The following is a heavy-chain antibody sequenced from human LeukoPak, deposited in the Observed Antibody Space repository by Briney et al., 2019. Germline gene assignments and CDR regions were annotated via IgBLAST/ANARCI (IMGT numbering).Heavy chain of an antibody. J-gene: IGHJ4*02. CDR1: GGSVSSGGYY. V-gene: IGHV4-61*08. D-gene: IGHD3-3*01. CDR3: ARAYYDFWSGYYNDY. CDR2: IYYSGST. Sequence: SETLSLTCTVSGGSVSSGGYYWSWIRQPPGKGVEWIGYIYYSGSTNYNPSLKSRVTISVDTSKNQISLKLSSVTAAGTAVYYCARAYYDFWSGYYNDYWGQGTLVTVSS.